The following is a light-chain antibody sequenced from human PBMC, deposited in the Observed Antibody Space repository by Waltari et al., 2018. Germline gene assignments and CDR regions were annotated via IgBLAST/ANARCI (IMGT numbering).Light chain of an antibody. CDR2: EVS. Sequence: QSALTQPPSASGSPGQSVTISCTGTSSDVGGYNYVSWYQQHPGKAPKLMISEVSKRPSGVPARFSGSKSCNTASLTVSGLQAEDEADYYCSSYAGSNNPLFGGGTKLTVL. CDR1: SSDVGGYNY. CDR3: SSYAGSNNPL. J-gene: IGLJ2*01. V-gene: IGLV2-8*01.